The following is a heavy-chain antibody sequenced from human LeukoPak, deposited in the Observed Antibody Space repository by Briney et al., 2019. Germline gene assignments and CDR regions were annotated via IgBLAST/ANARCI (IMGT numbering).Heavy chain of an antibody. CDR2: ISAYNGNT. V-gene: IGHV1-18*01. D-gene: IGHD3-22*01. CDR3: ARDSYYYDSSGYYFDAFDI. Sequence: ASVKVSCKASGYTFTSYGISWVRQAPRQGLEWMGWISAYNGNTNYAQKLQGRVTMTTDTSTSTAYMELRSLRSDDTAVYYCARDSYYYDSSGYYFDAFDIWGQGTMVTVSS. J-gene: IGHJ3*02. CDR1: GYTFTSYG.